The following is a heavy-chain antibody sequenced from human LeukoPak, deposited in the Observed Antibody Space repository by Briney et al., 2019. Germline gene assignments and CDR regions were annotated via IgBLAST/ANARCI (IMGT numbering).Heavy chain of an antibody. V-gene: IGHV4-31*03. CDR3: ARERVIVRAFDI. Sequence: SETLSLTCTVSGGSISSGGYYWSWIRQHPGKGLEWIGYIYYSGSTYYNPSLESRVTISVDTSKNQFSLKLSSVTAADTAVYYCARERVIVRAFDIWGQGTMVTVSS. CDR1: GGSISSGGYY. D-gene: IGHD1-26*01. CDR2: IYYSGST. J-gene: IGHJ3*02.